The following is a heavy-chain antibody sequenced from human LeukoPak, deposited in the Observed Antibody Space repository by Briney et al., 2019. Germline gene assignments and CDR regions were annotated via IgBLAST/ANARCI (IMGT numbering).Heavy chain of an antibody. J-gene: IGHJ6*03. CDR1: GYTFTSNY. V-gene: IGHV1-46*01. CDR2: ISPSGGST. CDR3: ARGPSYYDILTGNYYYYMDV. D-gene: IGHD3-9*01. Sequence: GASVKVSCKAFGYTFTSNYMHWVRQAPGQGPEWMGVISPSGGSTTYAQKFQGRVTLTRDTSISTAYMELSRLRSDDTAVYYCARGPSYYDILTGNYYYYMDVWGKGTTVTISS.